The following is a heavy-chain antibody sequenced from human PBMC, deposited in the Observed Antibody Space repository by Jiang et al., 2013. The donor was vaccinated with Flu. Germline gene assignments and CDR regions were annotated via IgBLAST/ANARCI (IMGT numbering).Heavy chain of an antibody. V-gene: IGHV2-70*11. CDR3: ARNIVVVTASHLDYGMDV. CDR2: IDWDDDK. CDR1: GFSLSTSGMC. J-gene: IGHJ6*02. D-gene: IGHD2-21*02. Sequence: KPTQTLTLTCTFSGFSLSTSGMCVSWIRQPPGKALEWLARIDWDDDKYYSTSLKTRLTISKDTSKNQVVLTMTNMDPVDTATYYCARNIVVVTASHLDYGMDVWGQGTTVTV.